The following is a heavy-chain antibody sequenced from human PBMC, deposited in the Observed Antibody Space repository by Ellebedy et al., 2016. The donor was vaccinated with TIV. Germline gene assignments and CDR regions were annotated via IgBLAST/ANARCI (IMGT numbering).Heavy chain of an antibody. CDR1: GFTFSYYW. D-gene: IGHD2-15*01. V-gene: IGHV3-74*01. Sequence: PGGSLRLSCAASGFTFSYYWMHWVRQTPGKGLVWVSRINSDGITTSYADSMKGRFTISRDNAKNTLYLQMNSLTAEDTAIYYCAKANQKLPRVVAFWGQGTLVTVSS. CDR2: INSDGITT. CDR3: AKANQKLPRVVAF. J-gene: IGHJ4*02.